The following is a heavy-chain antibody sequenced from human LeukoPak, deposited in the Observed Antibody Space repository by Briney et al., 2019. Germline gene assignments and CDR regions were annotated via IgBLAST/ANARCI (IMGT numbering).Heavy chain of an antibody. D-gene: IGHD1-26*01. CDR2: IKQDGSEK. J-gene: IGHJ4*02. CDR1: GFTFSSYW. V-gene: IGHV3-7*03. Sequence: PGGSLRLSCAASGFTFSSYWMSWVRQAPGKGLEWVANIKQDGSEKYYVDSVKGRFTISRDNSKNTLYLQMNSLRVKDTAIYYCARDGIEGAATWGQKDYWGQGTLVTVSS. CDR3: ARDGIEGAATWGQKDY.